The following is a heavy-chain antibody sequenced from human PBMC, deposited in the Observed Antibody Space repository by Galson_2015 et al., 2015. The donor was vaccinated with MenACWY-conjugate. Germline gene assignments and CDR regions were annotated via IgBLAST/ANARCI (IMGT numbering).Heavy chain of an antibody. CDR2: INTYTGDP. D-gene: IGHD3-10*01. V-gene: IGHV7-4-1*02. CDR3: ARELFYGSGDLKY. CDR1: GYRFTDFG. Sequence: SVKVSCKASGYRFTDFGLNWVRQAPGQGLEWIGRINTYTGDPTFAPDFTGRFVFSLDNSVSTTYLQISGLEAEDTAIYYCARELFYGSGDLKYWGQGTLVTVSS. J-gene: IGHJ4*02.